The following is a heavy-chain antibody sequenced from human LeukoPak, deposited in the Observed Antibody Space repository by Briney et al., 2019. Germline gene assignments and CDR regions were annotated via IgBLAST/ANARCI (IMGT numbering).Heavy chain of an antibody. D-gene: IGHD6-19*01. V-gene: IGHV5-51*01. J-gene: IGHJ4*02. CDR3: ARPRSGRDSSGWYVFDY. CDR1: GYSFTSYW. CDR2: IDPGDSDT. Sequence: GESLKISCKGSGYSFTSYWIGWVRQMPGKGLEWMRNIDPGDSDTRYSPSFQGQVTISADKSISTAYLQWSSLKASDTAMYYCARPRSGRDSSGWYVFDYWGQGTLVTVSS.